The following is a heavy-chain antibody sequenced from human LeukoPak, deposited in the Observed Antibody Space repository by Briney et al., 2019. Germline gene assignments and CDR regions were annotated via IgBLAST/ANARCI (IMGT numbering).Heavy chain of an antibody. V-gene: IGHV4-34*01. Sequence: PSEILSLTCAVYGGSFSGYYWSWIRQPPGKGLEWIGDINPSGGTNYNPSLKSRVTISVDTSKNQFSLKLSSVTAADTAVYYCARPHYGDYEADDYWGQGTLVTVSS. D-gene: IGHD4-17*01. CDR3: ARPHYGDYEADDY. CDR2: INPSGGT. CDR1: GGSFSGYY. J-gene: IGHJ4*02.